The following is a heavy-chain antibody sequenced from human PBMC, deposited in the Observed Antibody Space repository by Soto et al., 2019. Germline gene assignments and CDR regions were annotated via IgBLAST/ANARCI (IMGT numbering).Heavy chain of an antibody. Sequence: PGGSLRLSCAASGFTFSSYAMHWVRQAPGKGLEWVAVISYDGSNKYYADSVKGRFTISRDNSKNTLYLQMNSLRAEDTAVYYCATAYYYDSSGYTHWFYYYYGIDAWGQGTRVTVSS. CDR1: GFTFSSYA. J-gene: IGHJ6*02. CDR3: ATAYYYDSSGYTHWFYYYYGIDA. V-gene: IGHV3-30-3*01. CDR2: ISYDGSNK. D-gene: IGHD3-22*01.